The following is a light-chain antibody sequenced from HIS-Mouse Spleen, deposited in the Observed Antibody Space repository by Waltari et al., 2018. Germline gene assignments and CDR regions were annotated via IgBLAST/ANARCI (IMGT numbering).Light chain of an antibody. V-gene: IGLV3-10*01. CDR2: EDS. CDR3: YSTDSSGNHRV. CDR1: ALPKKY. Sequence: SYELTQPPSVSVSPGQTARITCSGDALPKKYAYWYQQNSGQAPGLVICEDSKRPSGIPERFSGSRSGTMATLTISGAQVEDEADYYCYSTDSSGNHRVFGGGTKLTVL. J-gene: IGLJ2*01.